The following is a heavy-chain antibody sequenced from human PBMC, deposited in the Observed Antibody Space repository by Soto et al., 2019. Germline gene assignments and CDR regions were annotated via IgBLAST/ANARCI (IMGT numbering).Heavy chain of an antibody. CDR1: GGSFSGYY. CDR2: INHSGST. J-gene: IGHJ4*02. V-gene: IGHV4-34*01. CDR3: ARLVVILGRRRDKMDY. Sequence: SETLSLTCAVYGGSFSGYYWSWIRQPPGKGLEWIGEINHSGSTNYNPSLKSRVTISVDTSKNQFSLKLSSVTAADTAVYYCARLVVILGRRRDKMDYWGQGTLVTVSS. D-gene: IGHD3-22*01.